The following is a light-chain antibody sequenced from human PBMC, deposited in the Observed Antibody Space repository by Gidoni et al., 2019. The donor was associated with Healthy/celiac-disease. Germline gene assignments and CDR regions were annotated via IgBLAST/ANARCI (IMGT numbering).Light chain of an antibody. CDR1: QSVSSY. J-gene: IGKJ4*01. V-gene: IGKV3-11*01. CDR2: DAS. Sequence: IVLTPSPATLSLSPGERATLSCRASQSVSSYLAWYQQKPGQAPRLLIYDASNRATGIPARFSGSGSGTDFTLTISSLEPEDFAVYYCQQRSNWRALTFGGXTKVEIK. CDR3: QQRSNWRALT.